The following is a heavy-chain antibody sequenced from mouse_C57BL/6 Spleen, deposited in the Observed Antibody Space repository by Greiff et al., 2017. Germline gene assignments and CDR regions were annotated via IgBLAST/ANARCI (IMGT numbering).Heavy chain of an antibody. CDR1: GFSINSDCY. CDR3: ARERRDYYGSSYEGYCDV. J-gene: IGHJ1*03. Sequence: DVQLQESGPRLVRPSQTLSLTCTVTGFSINSDCYWIWIRQFPGNKLEYIGYTFYSGITYYNPSLESRTYITRDTSKNPFSLKWRSVTTEDTATYYGARERRDYYGSSYEGYCDVWGTGTMVTVSS. CDR2: TFYSGIT. V-gene: IGHV3-3*01. D-gene: IGHD1-1*01.